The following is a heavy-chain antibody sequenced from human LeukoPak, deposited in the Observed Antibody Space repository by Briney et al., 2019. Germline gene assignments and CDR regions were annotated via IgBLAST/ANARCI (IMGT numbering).Heavy chain of an antibody. Sequence: SETLSLTCTVSGGSISSYYWSWIRQPPGKGLEWIGYIYYSGSTNYNPSLKSRVTISVDTSKNQFSLKLSSVTAADTAVYYCAREDGDYGPSDYWGQGTLVTVSS. CDR2: IYYSGST. CDR3: AREDGDYGPSDY. J-gene: IGHJ4*02. D-gene: IGHD4-17*01. V-gene: IGHV4-59*01. CDR1: GGSISSYY.